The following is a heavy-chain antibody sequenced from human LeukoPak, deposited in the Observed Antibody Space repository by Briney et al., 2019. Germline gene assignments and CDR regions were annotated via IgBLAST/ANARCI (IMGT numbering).Heavy chain of an antibody. D-gene: IGHD3-22*01. CDR3: VSELYFSDSSGL. V-gene: IGHV3-21*03. CDR2: ITRSSSSI. Sequence: PWGCLRLSCAASGFSFSTYSMSWVRQAPGKGLEWVSAITRSSSSICYADSVKGRFTISREKAKMSVYLQMNSLRAEDTAVYYCVSELYFSDSSGLWGPGTMVTVSS. CDR1: GFSFSTYS. J-gene: IGHJ3*01.